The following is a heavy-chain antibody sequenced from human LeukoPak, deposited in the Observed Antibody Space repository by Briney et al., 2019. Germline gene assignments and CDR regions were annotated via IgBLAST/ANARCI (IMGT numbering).Heavy chain of an antibody. V-gene: IGHV4-59*01. Sequence: PSETLSLTCTVSGGSISSYYWSWIRQPPGKGLEWIGYIYYSGSTNYNPSLKSRVTISVDTSKNQFSLKLSSVTAADTAVYYCGSKRIYGDGYFQHWGQGTLVTVSS. D-gene: IGHD4-17*01. CDR3: GSKRIYGDGYFQH. CDR1: GGSISSYY. J-gene: IGHJ1*01. CDR2: IYYSGST.